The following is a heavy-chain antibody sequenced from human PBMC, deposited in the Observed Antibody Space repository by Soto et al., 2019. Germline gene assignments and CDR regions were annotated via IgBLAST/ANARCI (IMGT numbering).Heavy chain of an antibody. J-gene: IGHJ4*02. CDR3: ASGDLEWLLYRFDY. Sequence: PSETLSLTCTVSGGSISSSSYYWGWIRQPPGKGLEWIGSIYYSGSTYYNPSLKSQVTISVDTSKNQFSLKLSSVTAADTVVYYCASGDLEWLLYRFDYWGQGTLVTVSS. V-gene: IGHV4-39*01. CDR1: GGSISSSSYY. D-gene: IGHD3-3*01. CDR2: IYYSGST.